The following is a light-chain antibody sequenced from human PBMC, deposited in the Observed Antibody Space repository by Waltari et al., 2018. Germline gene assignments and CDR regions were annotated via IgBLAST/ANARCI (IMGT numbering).Light chain of an antibody. Sequence: DIQLTQSPSSLYASAGDRVTITCRASQDISHAVSLYQQKPVKAPKFMVLAASRLERGVTSMMCSGGAGAEHTLTISGLQPEDFATEYCRQYYSTPWLTFGGGTKVEVK. V-gene: IGKV1-NL1*01. CDR3: RQYYSTPWLT. J-gene: IGKJ4*01. CDR1: QDISHA. CDR2: AAS.